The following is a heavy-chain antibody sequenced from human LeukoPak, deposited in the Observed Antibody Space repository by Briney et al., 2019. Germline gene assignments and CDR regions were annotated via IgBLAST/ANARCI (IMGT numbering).Heavy chain of an antibody. Sequence: KPSETLSLTYTVSGGSVRSYYWTWLRQSAGKGLEWIGRIYHDGKSDSSLSLKSRVIMSIDTSKNQFSLNLHSVTAADTAVYYCARDPGGSYSTTRGDWFDPWGQGVLVTVSS. CDR2: IYHDGKS. V-gene: IGHV4-4*07. D-gene: IGHD1-1*01. CDR3: ARDPGGSYSTTRGDWFDP. CDR1: GGSVRSYY. J-gene: IGHJ5*02.